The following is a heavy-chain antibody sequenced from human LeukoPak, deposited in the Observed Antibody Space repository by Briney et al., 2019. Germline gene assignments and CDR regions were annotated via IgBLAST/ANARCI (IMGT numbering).Heavy chain of an antibody. J-gene: IGHJ4*02. CDR3: ARGNIKFDY. CDR1: GFTFSTYI. Sequence: GGSLRLSCAASGFTFSTYIMNWVRQAPGKGLGWVSSISSSSDYIYYVDSVKGRFTISRDNAKNSLYLQMNSLRAEDTAVYYCARGNIKFDYWGQGTLATVSS. V-gene: IGHV3-21*01. CDR2: ISSSSDYI.